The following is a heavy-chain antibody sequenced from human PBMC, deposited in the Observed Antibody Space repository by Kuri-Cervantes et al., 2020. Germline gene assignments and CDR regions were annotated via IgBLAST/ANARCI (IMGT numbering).Heavy chain of an antibody. Sequence: GESLKISCAASGFTFSNYWMSWVRQAPGKGLEWVANIKQGGSEKHYVDSVKGRFTISRDNVENSLYLQMNSLRVEDTAVYYCARDVGISGRSDYWGQGTLVTVSS. D-gene: IGHD6-19*01. CDR1: GFTFSNYW. CDR3: ARDVGISGRSDY. CDR2: IKQGGSEK. V-gene: IGHV3-7*01. J-gene: IGHJ4*02.